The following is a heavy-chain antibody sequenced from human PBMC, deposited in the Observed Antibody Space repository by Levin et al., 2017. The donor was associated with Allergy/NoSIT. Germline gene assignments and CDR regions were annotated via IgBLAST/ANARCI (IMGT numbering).Heavy chain of an antibody. CDR3: GRDTSGWRGSYYWFDP. D-gene: IGHD1-26*01. J-gene: IGHJ5*02. CDR2: IYYSGST. Sequence: SQTLSLTCTVSGGSISSYYWSWIRQPPGKGLEWIGYIYYSGSTNYNPSLKSRVIISVDTSKNQFSLKLSSVTAADTAVYYWGRDTSGWRGSYYWFDPWGQGTLVTVSS. CDR1: GGSISSYY. V-gene: IGHV4-59*01.